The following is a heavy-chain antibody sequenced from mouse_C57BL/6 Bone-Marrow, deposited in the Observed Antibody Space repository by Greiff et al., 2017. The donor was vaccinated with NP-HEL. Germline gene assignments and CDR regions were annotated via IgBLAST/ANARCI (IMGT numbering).Heavy chain of an antibody. V-gene: IGHV5-6*01. CDR3: ARQDYGYDFYAMDY. CDR2: ISSGGSYT. CDR1: GFTFSSYG. D-gene: IGHD2-2*01. Sequence: EVQLVESGGDLVKPGGSLKLSCAASGFTFSSYGMSWVRQTPDKRLEWVATISSGGSYTYYPDSVKGRFTISRDNAKNTLYLQMSSLKSEDTAMYYCARQDYGYDFYAMDYWGQGTSVTVSS. J-gene: IGHJ4*01.